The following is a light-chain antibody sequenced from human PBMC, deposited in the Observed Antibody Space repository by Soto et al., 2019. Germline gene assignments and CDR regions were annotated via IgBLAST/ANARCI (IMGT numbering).Light chain of an antibody. CDR1: QSVSNN. CDR2: GAS. J-gene: IGKJ4*02. CDR3: QQYNNWPPLT. V-gene: IGKV3D-15*01. Sequence: EIVMTQSPATLSVSPGERATLSCRASQSVSNNLAWYQQKPGQAPRLLIYGASTRATGIPARFSGSGSGTEFTLTISSLQSEDFAVYYCQQYNNWPPLTFGGGTNVDIK.